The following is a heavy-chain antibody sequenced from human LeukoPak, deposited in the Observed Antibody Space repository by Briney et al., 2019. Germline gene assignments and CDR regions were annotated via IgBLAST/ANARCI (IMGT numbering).Heavy chain of an antibody. D-gene: IGHD1-14*01. V-gene: IGHV4-39*07. CDR3: ARDGRFPPEVLPRYFDS. J-gene: IGHJ4*02. CDR1: GFTFSSYA. CDR2: IYYSGST. Sequence: GSLRLSCAASGFTFSSYAMSWVRQAPGKGLEWIGNIYYSGSTYYNPSLKSRVTISIDTSKNQFSLKLSSVTAADTAVYYCARDGRFPPEVLPRYFDSWGQGTLVTVSS.